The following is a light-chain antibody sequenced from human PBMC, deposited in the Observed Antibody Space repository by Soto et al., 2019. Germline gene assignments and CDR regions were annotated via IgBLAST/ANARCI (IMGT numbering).Light chain of an antibody. J-gene: IGKJ2*01. CDR1: QSVSNK. V-gene: IGKV3-15*01. CDR3: QQYNNWPPYT. Sequence: EIVMPQSPPTLSVSPGEGATLSCRASQSVSNKLAWYQQKLGQAPRLLIYGASTRATGIPARFSGSGSVTEFTLSISSLQSEDFAGYYCQQYNNWPPYTFGQGTKLEIK. CDR2: GAS.